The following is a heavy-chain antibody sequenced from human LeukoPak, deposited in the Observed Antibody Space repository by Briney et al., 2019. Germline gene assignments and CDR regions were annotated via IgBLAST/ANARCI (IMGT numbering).Heavy chain of an antibody. V-gene: IGHV4-59*01. CDR3: ARSGGYSSTWSL. CDR2: IHYSGST. D-gene: IGHD6-13*01. Sequence: SETLSLTCTVSGGSISTYYWNWIRQPPGKGLEWIGYIHYSGSTNYNPSLKGRVTISVDTSENQFSLKLNSVTAADTAVYHCARSGGYSSTWSLWGQGTLVTVSS. J-gene: IGHJ1*01. CDR1: GGSISTYY.